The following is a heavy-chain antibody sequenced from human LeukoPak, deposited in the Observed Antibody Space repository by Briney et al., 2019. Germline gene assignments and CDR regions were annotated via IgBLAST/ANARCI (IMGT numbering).Heavy chain of an antibody. CDR3: TRSPSYYGSGSYVDY. CDR1: GGSISGHY. J-gene: IGHJ4*02. V-gene: IGHV4-59*08. D-gene: IGHD3-10*01. Sequence: NPSETLSLTCSVSGGSISGHYWSWIRQPPGKGLEWIGYIYYSGSTHYSPSLKSRVTISLDTSKNQFSLKLSSVTAADTAVYYCTRSPSYYGSGSYVDYWGQGTLVTVSS. CDR2: IYYSGST.